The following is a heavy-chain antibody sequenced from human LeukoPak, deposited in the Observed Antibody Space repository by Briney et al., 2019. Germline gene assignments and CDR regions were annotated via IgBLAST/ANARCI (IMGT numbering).Heavy chain of an antibody. J-gene: IGHJ4*02. CDR3: ARRAGAYSHPYDY. V-gene: IGHV3-74*01. CDR2: INSDGTYT. D-gene: IGHD4/OR15-4a*01. CDR1: GFTFRNYW. Sequence: PGGSLRLSCAASGFTFRNYWMHWVRQAPGKGLVWVSRINSDGTYTNYADSVKGRFTISRDNAKNTLYLQMNSLRAEDTAVYYCARRAGAYSHPYDYWGQGTLVTVSS.